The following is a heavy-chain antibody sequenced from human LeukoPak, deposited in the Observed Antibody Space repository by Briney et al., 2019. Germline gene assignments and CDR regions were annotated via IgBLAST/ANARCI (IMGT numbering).Heavy chain of an antibody. CDR1: GGSISNYY. CDR2: IYYSGST. Sequence: SETLSLTCTVSGGSISNYYWSWIRQPPGKGLECIGYIYYSGSTNYNPSLRSRVTISVDTSKNQFSLKLNSVTAADTAVYYRARSHGSGSYYNLNDYWGQGTLVTVSS. J-gene: IGHJ4*02. V-gene: IGHV4-59*01. CDR3: ARSHGSGSYYNLNDY. D-gene: IGHD3-10*01.